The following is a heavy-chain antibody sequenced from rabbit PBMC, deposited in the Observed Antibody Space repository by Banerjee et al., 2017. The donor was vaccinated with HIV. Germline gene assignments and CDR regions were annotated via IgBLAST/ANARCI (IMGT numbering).Heavy chain of an antibody. CDR2: IYAGSSGNT. V-gene: IGHV1S45*01. D-gene: IGHD1-1*01. CDR1: GIDFSSGYY. CDR3: ARDLTGVIGWNFNL. J-gene: IGHJ4*01. Sequence: QQQLVESGGGLVKPGGTLTLTCKASGIDFSSGYYMCWVRQAPGKGLEWIGCIYAGSSGNTYYASWAKGRFTISKTSSTTVTLQMTSLTAADTATYFCARDLTGVIGWNFNLWGPGTLVTVS.